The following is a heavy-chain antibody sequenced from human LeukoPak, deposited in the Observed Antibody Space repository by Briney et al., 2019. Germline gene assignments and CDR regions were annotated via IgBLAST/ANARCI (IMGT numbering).Heavy chain of an antibody. D-gene: IGHD2-2*01. CDR1: GGSISSSSYY. CDR3: ARQIHGSTSGWRFDY. J-gene: IGHJ4*02. V-gene: IGHV4-39*07. Sequence: VKPSETLSLTCTVSGGSISSSSYYWGWIRQPPGKGLEWIGSIYYSGSTYYNPSLKSRVTISVDTSKNQFSLKLSSVTAADTAVYYCARQIHGSTSGWRFDYWGQGALVTVSS. CDR2: IYYSGST.